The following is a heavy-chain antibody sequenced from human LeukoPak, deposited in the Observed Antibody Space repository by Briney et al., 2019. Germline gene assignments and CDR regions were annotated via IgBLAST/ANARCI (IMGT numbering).Heavy chain of an antibody. CDR2: ISGSGGST. V-gene: IGHV3-23*01. CDR3: AKESFDCSGGSCYGRFDY. D-gene: IGHD2-15*01. J-gene: IGHJ4*02. CDR1: GFTFSSYA. Sequence: PGGSLRLSCAASGFTFSSYAMSWVRQAPGKGLERVSAISGSGGSTYYADSVKGRFTISRDNSKNTLYLQMNSLRAEDTAVYYCAKESFDCSGGSCYGRFDYWGQGTLVTVSS.